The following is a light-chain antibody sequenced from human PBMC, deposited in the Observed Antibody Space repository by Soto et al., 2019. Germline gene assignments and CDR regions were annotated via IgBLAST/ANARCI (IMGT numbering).Light chain of an antibody. Sequence: DIQMTQSPSSLSASVGDRVTITCRASQSIAVYVNWYQQRPGEAPNLLIYAASSLQSGVPSRFRGSGSGTDFTLTINSLQPEDFATFYCQQTYSTPGTFGQGTKVDI. CDR1: QSIAVY. V-gene: IGKV1-39*01. CDR2: AAS. CDR3: QQTYSTPGT. J-gene: IGKJ1*01.